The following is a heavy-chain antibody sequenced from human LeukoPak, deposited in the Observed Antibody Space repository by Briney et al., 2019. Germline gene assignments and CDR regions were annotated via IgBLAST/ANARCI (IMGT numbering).Heavy chain of an antibody. D-gene: IGHD3-9*01. J-gene: IGHJ5*02. Sequence: GRSLRLSCVASGFTFNTYGMHWVRQAPGKGLEWVAGISKDGSSKDYADSVKGRFTNSRDNSKNTMYLQMNSLRSEDTAVYYCATFALGAYFDWPWGQGTLVTVSS. V-gene: IGHV3-30*03. CDR1: GFTFNTYG. CDR2: ISKDGSSK. CDR3: ATFALGAYFDWP.